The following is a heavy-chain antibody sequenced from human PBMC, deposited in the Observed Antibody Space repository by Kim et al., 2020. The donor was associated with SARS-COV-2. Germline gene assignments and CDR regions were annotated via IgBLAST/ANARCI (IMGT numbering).Heavy chain of an antibody. V-gene: IGHV3-23*01. Sequence: GGSLRLSCVASGFNISSYAMNWVRQAPGKGLEWVSDISGTGADRYYADSVKGRFTISRDTPKNPVYLQMSRLRDEDTAVYYCAKVLRAVIGYGMDVWGQGTTVTVSS. J-gene: IGHJ6*02. CDR1: GFNISSYA. D-gene: IGHD2-21*01. CDR2: ISGTGADR. CDR3: AKVLRAVIGYGMDV.